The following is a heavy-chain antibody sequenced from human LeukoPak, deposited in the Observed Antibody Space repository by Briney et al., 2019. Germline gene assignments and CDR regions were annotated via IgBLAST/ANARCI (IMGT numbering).Heavy chain of an antibody. D-gene: IGHD2-15*01. J-gene: IGHJ4*02. Sequence: SQTLSLTCTVFGGSISSGDYYWSWIRQPPGKGLEWIGYIYYSGSTYYNPSLKSRVTISVDTSKNQFSLKLSSVTAADTAVYYCARVLCSGGSCYFDYWGQGTLVTVSS. V-gene: IGHV4-30-4*08. CDR2: IYYSGST. CDR1: GGSISSGDYY. CDR3: ARVLCSGGSCYFDY.